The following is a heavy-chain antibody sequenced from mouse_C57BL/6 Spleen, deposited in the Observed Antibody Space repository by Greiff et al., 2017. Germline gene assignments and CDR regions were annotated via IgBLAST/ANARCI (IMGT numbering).Heavy chain of an antibody. V-gene: IGHV1-55*01. CDR1: GYTFTSYW. CDR2: IYPGSGST. Sequence: QVQLQQPGAELVKPGASVKMSCKASGYTFTSYWINWVKQRPVQGLEWIGDIYPGSGSTNYTETVKSQATLTVDTSSSTAYMQLSSLTSEDSAVYSCARSATLDYWGQGTTRTVSS. CDR3: ARSATLDY. J-gene: IGHJ2*01.